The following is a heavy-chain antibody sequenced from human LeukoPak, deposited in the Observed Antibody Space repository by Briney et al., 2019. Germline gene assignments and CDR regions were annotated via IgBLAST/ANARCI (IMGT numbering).Heavy chain of an antibody. CDR1: GFTFSSYW. V-gene: IGHV3-7*01. D-gene: IGHD3-10*01. J-gene: IGHJ4*02. Sequence: PGGSLRLSCAASGFTFSSYWMSWVRQAPGKGLEWVANIKQDGSEKYYVDSVKGRFTISRDNAKNSLYLQMNSLRAEDTAVYYCARVYYYGSGSYSPFDYWGQGTLVTVSS. CDR2: IKQDGSEK. CDR3: ARVYYYGSGSYSPFDY.